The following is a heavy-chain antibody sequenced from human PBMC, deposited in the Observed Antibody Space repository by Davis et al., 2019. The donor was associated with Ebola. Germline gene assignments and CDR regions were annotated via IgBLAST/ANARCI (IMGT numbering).Heavy chain of an antibody. J-gene: IGHJ4*02. CDR3: ARSHSDWLLPFDY. D-gene: IGHD3-9*01. CDR1: GGSITSYR. Sequence: SETLSLTCTVSGGSITSYRWSWVRQSPGKGLEWIGYIHYSGSTNYNPPLKRRVTMSMDTSKKQFSLRLSSMTAADTAVYYCARSHSDWLLPFDYWGQGTLATVSS. CDR2: IHYSGST. V-gene: IGHV4-59*08.